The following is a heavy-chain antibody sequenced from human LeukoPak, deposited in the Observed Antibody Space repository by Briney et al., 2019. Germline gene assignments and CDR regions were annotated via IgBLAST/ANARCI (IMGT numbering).Heavy chain of an antibody. Sequence: GGSLRLSCAASGFTFDDYAMHWVRQAPGKGLEWVSLISGDGSRTYYADSVKGRFTVSRDNAKNSLYLQMNSLRAEDTAVYYCARVLAAGFWGQGTLVTVSS. CDR3: ARVLAAGF. J-gene: IGHJ4*02. D-gene: IGHD2-15*01. V-gene: IGHV3-43*02. CDR1: GFTFDDYA. CDR2: ISGDGSRT.